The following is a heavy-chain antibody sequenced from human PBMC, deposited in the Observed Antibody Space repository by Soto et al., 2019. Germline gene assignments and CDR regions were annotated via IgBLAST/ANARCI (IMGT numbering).Heavy chain of an antibody. CDR2: ISGSAGST. V-gene: IGHV3-23*01. D-gene: IGHD2-2*02. Sequence: GGSLRLSCAVSGFIFSNYCMSWVRQAPGKGLEWVSSISGSAGSTYYAGSVKGRFTLSSDNSKNPMYLQLNSLRPDDTAVYYCARRSYCSSTSCDKFFDNWGQGTLVTVSS. CDR1: GFIFSNYC. CDR3: ARRSYCSSTSCDKFFDN. J-gene: IGHJ4*02.